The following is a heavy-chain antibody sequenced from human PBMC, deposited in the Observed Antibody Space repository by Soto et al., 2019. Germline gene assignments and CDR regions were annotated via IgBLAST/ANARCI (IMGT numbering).Heavy chain of an antibody. CDR1: GGSVSTGSYD. Sequence: XETLSLTFTVSGGSVSTGSYDWSWIRQPPGKGLEWIGKIFFTGSAHYNPSLRNRVTMSVDTSKDQSSLTLTSVTAADTAVYYCARDGHGMDVWGQGTTVTVSS. V-gene: IGHV4-61*01. J-gene: IGHJ6*02. CDR3: ARDGHGMDV. CDR2: IFFTGSA.